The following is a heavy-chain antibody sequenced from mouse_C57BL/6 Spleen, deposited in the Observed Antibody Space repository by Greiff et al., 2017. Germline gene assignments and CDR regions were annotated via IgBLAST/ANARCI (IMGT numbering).Heavy chain of an antibody. CDR3: ARYDYDYAMDY. Sequence: VKLQESGAELVRPGTSVKVSCKASGYAFTNYLIEWVKQRPGQGLEWIGVINPGSGGTNYNEKFRGKATLTAEKSSSTAYMQLSSLTSEDSAVYFCARYDYDYAMDYWGQGTSVTVSS. CDR1: GYAFTNYL. CDR2: INPGSGGT. D-gene: IGHD2-4*01. J-gene: IGHJ4*01. V-gene: IGHV1-54*01.